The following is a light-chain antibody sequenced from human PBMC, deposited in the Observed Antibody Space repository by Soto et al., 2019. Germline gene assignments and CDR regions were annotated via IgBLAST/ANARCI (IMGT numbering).Light chain of an antibody. CDR3: KQYTKWPR. J-gene: IGKJ3*01. CDR1: QSIGSN. CDR2: GAS. Sequence: EIVMTHSPATLSVSPLEIATLSCSSSQSIGSNLAWYQQRPGQAPRLLIYGASTRANGIPARFSGTGSGTEFTLTISSLQSDDFALYYCKQYTKWPRFGPGTKVDIK. V-gene: IGKV3-15*01.